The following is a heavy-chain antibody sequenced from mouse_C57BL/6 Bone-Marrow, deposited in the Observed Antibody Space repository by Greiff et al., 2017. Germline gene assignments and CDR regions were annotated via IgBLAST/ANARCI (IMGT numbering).Heavy chain of an antibody. CDR1: GFNIKDDY. D-gene: IGHD1-1*01. V-gene: IGHV14-4*01. Sequence: EVQLQESGAELVRPGASVTLSCTASGFNIKDDYMHWVKQRPEQGLEWIGWIDPENGDTEYASKFQGKATITADTSSNTAYLQLSSLTSEDTAVYYCTMGYGSSCYFDYWGQGTTLTVSS. CDR3: TMGYGSSCYFDY. CDR2: IDPENGDT. J-gene: IGHJ2*01.